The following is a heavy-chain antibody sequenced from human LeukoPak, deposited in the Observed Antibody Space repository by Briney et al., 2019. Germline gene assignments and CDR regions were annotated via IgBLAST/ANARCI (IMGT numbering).Heavy chain of an antibody. CDR2: ISGSGGST. V-gene: IGHV3-23*01. J-gene: IGHJ3*02. CDR3: AKRRASSGYYAAFDI. Sequence: PGKSLRLSCAASGFTFSSHGMSWVRQAPGKGLEWVSAISGSGGSTCYADSVKGRFTISRDNSKNTMFLQMNSLRAEDTAVYYCAKRRASSGYYAAFDIWGQGTMVTVSS. D-gene: IGHD6-19*01. CDR1: GFTFSSHG.